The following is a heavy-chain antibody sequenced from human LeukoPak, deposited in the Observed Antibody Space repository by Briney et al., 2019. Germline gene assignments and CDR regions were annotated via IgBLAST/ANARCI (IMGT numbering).Heavy chain of an antibody. CDR1: GFTFSTYG. V-gene: IGHV3-30*03. CDR3: ASETQGAVATPFDY. D-gene: IGHD5-12*01. J-gene: IGHJ4*02. Sequence: GRSLRLSCAASGFTFSTYGMHWVRQAPGKGLEWVALISYDGSNNYYADSVKGRFTISRNNTKNTLYLQMNSLRAEDTAVYYCASETQGAVATPFDYWGQGTLVTVSS. CDR2: ISYDGSNN.